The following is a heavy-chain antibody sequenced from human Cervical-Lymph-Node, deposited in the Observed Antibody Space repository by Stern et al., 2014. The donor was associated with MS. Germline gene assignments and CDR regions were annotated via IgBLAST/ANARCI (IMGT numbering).Heavy chain of an antibody. D-gene: IGHD1-1*01. CDR1: GYSFRMYA. Sequence: VQLVESGAEGKKPGASVKVSCKASGYSFRMYAMTWVRQAPGQGLEWMGGIIPITGSPNYAPRLQGRDTFPTDESTTTANMEVSSLRSDDTAVYYCARRLGYNDGFDIWGQGTMVSVSS. CDR3: ARRLGYNDGFDI. J-gene: IGHJ3*02. V-gene: IGHV1-69*01. CDR2: IIPITGSP.